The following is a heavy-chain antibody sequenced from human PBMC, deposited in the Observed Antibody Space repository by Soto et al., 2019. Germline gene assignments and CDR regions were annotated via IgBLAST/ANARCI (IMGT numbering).Heavy chain of an antibody. Sequence: PGGSLRLSCAASGFTFSSFYMSWIRQSPGKGLEYISYISSSGTSANYADSVKVRFTISRDNAKNSLYLQMNSLRAEDTAVYYCARDRGAVTGQYFDYWGQGALVTVSS. V-gene: IGHV3-11*05. D-gene: IGHD6-19*01. CDR2: ISSSGTSA. CDR1: GFTFSSFY. CDR3: ARDRGAVTGQYFDY. J-gene: IGHJ4*02.